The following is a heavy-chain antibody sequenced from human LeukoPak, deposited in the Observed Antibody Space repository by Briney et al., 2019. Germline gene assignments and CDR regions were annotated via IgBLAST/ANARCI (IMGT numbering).Heavy chain of an antibody. CDR1: GGSVRSDY. CDR2: IYYPTTT. Sequence: NPSETLSLTCTVSGGSVRSDYWRWIRQSPGTGLEWIGYIYYPTTTNYNPSLKSRVTMSLDTSNNHFSLDLTTLTGGCTAGYFFVTGHSSGWFDYWGQGTLVTVSS. CDR3: VTGHSSGWFDY. J-gene: IGHJ4*02. V-gene: IGHV4-59*02. D-gene: IGHD6-19*01.